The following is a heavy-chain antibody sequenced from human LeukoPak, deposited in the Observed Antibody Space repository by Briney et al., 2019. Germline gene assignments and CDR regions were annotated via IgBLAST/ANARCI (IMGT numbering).Heavy chain of an antibody. D-gene: IGHD6-13*01. CDR2: IYYSGST. CDR3: ARHYIAAGGGDAFDI. V-gene: IGHV4-61*01. J-gene: IGHJ3*02. CDR1: GGSVSSSNYY. Sequence: SETLSLTCTVSGGSVSSSNYYWNWIRQPPGKGLEWIGYIYYSGSTNYNPSLKSRVTISVDTSKNQFSLKLSSVTAADTAVYYCARHYIAAGGGDAFDIWGQGTMVTVSS.